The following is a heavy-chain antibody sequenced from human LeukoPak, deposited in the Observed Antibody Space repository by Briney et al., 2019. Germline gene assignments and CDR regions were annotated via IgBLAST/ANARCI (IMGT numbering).Heavy chain of an antibody. CDR3: ARTPWTYHYDSGGYPYFDY. D-gene: IGHD3-22*01. CDR1: GGSISSYY. J-gene: IGHJ4*02. Sequence: SETLSLTCTVSGGSISSYYWSWIRQPPGKGLEWIGYIYYSGSTNYNPSLKSRVTISVDTSKNQFSLKLSSVTAADTAVYYCARTPWTYHYDSGGYPYFDYWGREPWSPSPQ. V-gene: IGHV4-59*01. CDR2: IYYSGST.